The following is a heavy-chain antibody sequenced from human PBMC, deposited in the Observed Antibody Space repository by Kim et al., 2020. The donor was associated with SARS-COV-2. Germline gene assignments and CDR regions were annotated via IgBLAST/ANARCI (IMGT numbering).Heavy chain of an antibody. V-gene: IGHV3-30*01. CDR3: ARDGGHFWSGYYTANWFDP. D-gene: IGHD3-3*02. J-gene: IGHJ5*02. Sequence: RFTISRDNSKNTLYLQMNSLRAEDTAVYYCARDGGHFWSGYYTANWFDPWGQGTLVTVSS.